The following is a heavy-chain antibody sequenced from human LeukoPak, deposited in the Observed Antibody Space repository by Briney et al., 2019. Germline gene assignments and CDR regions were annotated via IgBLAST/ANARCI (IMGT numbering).Heavy chain of an antibody. CDR1: GGSISSGDYY. CDR3: ARGGRGYYFYY. CDR2: IYHSGST. D-gene: IGHD3-22*01. J-gene: IGHJ4*02. Sequence: NPSETLSLTCTVSGGSISSGDYYWSWIRQPPGKGLEWIGYIYHSGSTNYNPSLKSRVTISVDTSKNQFSLKLSSVTAADTAVYYCARGGRGYYFYYWGQGTLVTVSS. V-gene: IGHV4-61*08.